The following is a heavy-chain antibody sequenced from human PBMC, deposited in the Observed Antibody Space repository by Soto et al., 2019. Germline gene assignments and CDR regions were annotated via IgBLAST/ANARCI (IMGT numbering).Heavy chain of an antibody. D-gene: IGHD6-13*01. V-gene: IGHV6-1*01. CDR3: ARDLIAAAGTARLSFDY. Sequence: PSQTLSLTCAISGDSVSSNSAAWNWIRQSPSRGLEWLGRTYYRSKWYNDYAVSVKSRITINPDTSKNQFSLQLNSVTPEDTAVYYCARDLIAAAGTARLSFDYWGQGTLVTVS. CDR2: TYYRSKWYN. J-gene: IGHJ4*02. CDR1: GDSVSSNSAA.